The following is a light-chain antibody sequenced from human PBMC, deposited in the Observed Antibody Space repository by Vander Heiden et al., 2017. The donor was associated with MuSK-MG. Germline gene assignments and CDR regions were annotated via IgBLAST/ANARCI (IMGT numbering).Light chain of an antibody. V-gene: IGKV1-39*01. CDR1: GRISNY. J-gene: IGKJ2*02. CDR3: LQSYSTPCT. CDR2: SAS. Sequence: DIQITQPPSSLSPSVGDRVTISCRASGRISNYLSWYQQKPGTAPRLLIYSASSWQSGVPSRFSGGRSGTDFTLTISRLQPEDFAAYYCLQSYSTPCTFGQGTKV.